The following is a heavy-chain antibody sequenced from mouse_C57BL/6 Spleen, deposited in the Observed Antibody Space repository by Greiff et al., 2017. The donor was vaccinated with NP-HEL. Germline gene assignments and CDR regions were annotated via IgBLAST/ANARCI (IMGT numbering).Heavy chain of an antibody. V-gene: IGHV1-62-2*01. D-gene: IGHD3-2*02. CDR1: GYTFTEYT. Sequence: QVQLQQSGAELVKPGASVKLSCKASGYTFTEYTIHWVKQRSGQGLEWIGWFYPGSGSIKYNEKFKDKATLTADKSSSTVYMELSRLTSEDSAVYFCARHEGDSSGDVRGAMDYWGQGTSVTVSS. CDR3: ARHEGDSSGDVRGAMDY. CDR2: FYPGSGSI. J-gene: IGHJ4*01.